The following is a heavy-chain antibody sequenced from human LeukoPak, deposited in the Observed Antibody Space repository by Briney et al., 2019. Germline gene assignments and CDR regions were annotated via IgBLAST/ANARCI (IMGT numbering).Heavy chain of an antibody. J-gene: IGHJ4*02. Sequence: SETLSLTCTVYGESNIDYYWTWIRQSPGKGLEWIGEINHGGSTNYNPSLTGRVTISIDTSKNHFSLKLSSVTAADTAVYYCARREKGTATRRAAYYLDYWGQGTLVTVSS. CDR1: GESNIDYY. D-gene: IGHD5-24*01. CDR2: INHGGST. CDR3: ARREKGTATRRAAYYLDY. V-gene: IGHV4-34*01.